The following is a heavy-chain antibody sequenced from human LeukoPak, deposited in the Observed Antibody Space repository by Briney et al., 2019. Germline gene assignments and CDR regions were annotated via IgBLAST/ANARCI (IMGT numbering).Heavy chain of an antibody. CDR3: ARVRRDYDSSGLYIYYFDY. J-gene: IGHJ4*02. V-gene: IGHV1-8*01. D-gene: IGHD3-22*01. CDR2: MNPNSGNT. CDR1: GYTFTSYD. Sequence: ASVKVSCMASGYTFTSYDLNWVRQATGQGLEWMGWMNPNSGNTGYAQKFQGRVTMTRNTSISTAYMELSSLRSWDTAVYYFARVRRDYDSSGLYIYYFDYWGQGTLGTVSS.